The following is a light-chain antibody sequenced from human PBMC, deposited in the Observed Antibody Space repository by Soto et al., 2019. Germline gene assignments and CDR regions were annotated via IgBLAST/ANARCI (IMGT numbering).Light chain of an antibody. Sequence: QSVLTQPGSVSGSPGQSITISCTGTSSDVGDYNYVSWYQQHPGKAPKLTIYEVSNRPSGVSNRFSGSKSDNTASLTISGLQAEDEADYYCCSYTSSSTWVFGEGTQLTVL. J-gene: IGLJ3*02. CDR1: SSDVGDYNY. CDR2: EVS. CDR3: CSYTSSSTWV. V-gene: IGLV2-14*01.